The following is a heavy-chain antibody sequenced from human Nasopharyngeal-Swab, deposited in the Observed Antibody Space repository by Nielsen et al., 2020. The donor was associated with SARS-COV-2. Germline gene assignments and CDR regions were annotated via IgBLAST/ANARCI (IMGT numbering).Heavy chain of an antibody. CDR2: IYYSGST. CDR3: AREALAEITIFGVVSRYGMDV. V-gene: IGHV4-31*03. D-gene: IGHD3-3*01. CDR1: GGSISSGGYY. J-gene: IGHJ6*02. Sequence: SETLSLTCTVSGGSISSGGYYWSWIRQHPGKGLEWIGYIYYSGSTYYNPSLKSRVTISVDTSKNQFSLKPSSVTAADTAVYYCAREALAEITIFGVVSRYGMDVWGQGTTVTVSS.